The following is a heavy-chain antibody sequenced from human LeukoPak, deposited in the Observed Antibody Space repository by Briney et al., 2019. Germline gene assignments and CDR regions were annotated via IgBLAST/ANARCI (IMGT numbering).Heavy chain of an antibody. J-gene: IGHJ4*02. CDR3: ALVSLYSSSWYGDY. V-gene: IGHV3-23*01. CDR1: EFPLSTYA. Sequence: GGSLRLPCEASEFPLSTYAVSWVRQAPGKGLEWVSAISGSDGTTYYADSVKGRFIISRDISKNTLFLQMNSLRAEDTALYYCALVSLYSSSWYGDYWGQGTLVTVSS. D-gene: IGHD6-13*01. CDR2: ISGSDGTT.